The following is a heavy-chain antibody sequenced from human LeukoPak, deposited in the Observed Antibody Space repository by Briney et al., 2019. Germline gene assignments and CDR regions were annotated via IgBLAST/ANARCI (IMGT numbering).Heavy chain of an antibody. D-gene: IGHD1-1*01. CDR2: IDPTGFIT. J-gene: IGHJ4*02. CDR1: GFTFGSHW. CDR3: VRENNFNYKNFDY. Sequence: ASVKVSCKASGFTFGSHWMHWVRQAPGQGLEWLGLIDPTGFITVYAQRFQGRLSVTSDASAGTIYMELRSLTSEDTAVYFCVRENNFNYKNFDYWGPGTLVTVS. V-gene: IGHV1-46*01.